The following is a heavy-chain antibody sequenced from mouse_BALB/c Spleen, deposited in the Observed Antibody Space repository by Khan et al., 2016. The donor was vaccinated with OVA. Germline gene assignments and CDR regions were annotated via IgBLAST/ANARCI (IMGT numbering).Heavy chain of an antibody. CDR2: IIPSNDYT. Sequence: QVQLKQSGAELARPGASVKMSCKASGYTFTTYTIHCVKQRPGQGLEWIGYIIPSNDYTNYNQKFKDRATLTADKSSSTAYMQLSSLTSEDSAVYYCVREGAYYRSDGWFAYWGQGTLVTVSA. CDR1: GYTFTTYT. CDR3: VREGAYYRSDGWFAY. J-gene: IGHJ3*01. V-gene: IGHV1-4*01. D-gene: IGHD2-14*01.